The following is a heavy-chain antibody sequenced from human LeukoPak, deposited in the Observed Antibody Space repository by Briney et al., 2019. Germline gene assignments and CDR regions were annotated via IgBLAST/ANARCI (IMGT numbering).Heavy chain of an antibody. V-gene: IGHV4-59*01. CDR3: ARVVLPPGGAFNI. D-gene: IGHD4/OR15-4a*01. CDR2: MYYGGST. J-gene: IGHJ3*02. CDR1: GGSISGYY. Sequence: SATLSLTCSVSGGSISGYYWNWIRQPPGKGLEWIGYMYYGGSTNYSPSLKSRVSMSADTSRNQLSLKLTSVTAADTAVYYCARVVLPPGGAFNIWGQGTMVTVSS.